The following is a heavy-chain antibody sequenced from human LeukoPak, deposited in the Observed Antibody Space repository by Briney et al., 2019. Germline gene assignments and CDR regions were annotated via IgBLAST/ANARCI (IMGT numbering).Heavy chain of an antibody. V-gene: IGHV3-30*03. J-gene: IGHJ6*03. CDR2: ISYDGSNK. CDR3: ARAAPLGGYYYYMDV. CDR1: GFTFSSYG. Sequence: PGGSLRLSCAASGFTFSSYGMHWVRQAPGKGLEWVAVISYDGSNKYYADSVKGRFTISRDNSKNTLYLQMNSLKAEDTAVYYCARAAPLGGYYYYMDVWGKGTTVTVSS.